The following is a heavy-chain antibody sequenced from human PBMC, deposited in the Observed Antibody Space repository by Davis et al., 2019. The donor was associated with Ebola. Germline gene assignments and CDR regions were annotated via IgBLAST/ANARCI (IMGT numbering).Heavy chain of an antibody. CDR2: INAGNGHT. CDR3: ARGSGSYFEYFQH. Sequence: AASVKVSCKASGYTFTSYAIHWVRQGPGQRLEWMGWINAGNGHTEYSQKFQGRVTITRDTSASTAYMKLSSLRSEDTAVYYCARGSGSYFEYFQHWGQGTLVTVSS. D-gene: IGHD1-26*01. V-gene: IGHV1-3*01. J-gene: IGHJ1*01. CDR1: GYTFTSYA.